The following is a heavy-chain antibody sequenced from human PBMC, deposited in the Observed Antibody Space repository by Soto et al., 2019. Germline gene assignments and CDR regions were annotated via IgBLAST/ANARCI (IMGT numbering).Heavy chain of an antibody. J-gene: IGHJ4*02. D-gene: IGHD3-3*01. CDR1: GFSLTTSGVG. CDR2: IYWDDDK. CDR3: AHRVLRTVFGLVTTTAIYFDF. V-gene: IGHV2-5*02. Sequence: QITLNESGPTVVRPTETLTLTCRFSGFSLTTSGVGVGWIRQSPGKAPEWLALIYWDDDKRYSESLKSRLAISKDNSKNQVVLTVSDLHPTDTATYYCAHRVLRTVFGLVTTTAIYFDFWGQGTPVAVSS.